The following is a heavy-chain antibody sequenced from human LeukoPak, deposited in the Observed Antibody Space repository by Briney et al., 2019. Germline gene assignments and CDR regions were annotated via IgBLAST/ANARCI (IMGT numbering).Heavy chain of an antibody. D-gene: IGHD2-21*01. CDR1: GFTFSSYS. J-gene: IGHJ4*02. V-gene: IGHV3-48*01. Sequence: GGSLRLSCAASGFTFSSYSMNWVRQAPGKGLEWVSYISSSSSTIYYADSVKGRFTISRDNAKNSLYLQMNSLRAEDTAVYYCARLSYCGGDCYADWGETDYWGQGTLVTVSS. CDR3: ARLSYCGGDCYADWGETDY. CDR2: ISSSSSTI.